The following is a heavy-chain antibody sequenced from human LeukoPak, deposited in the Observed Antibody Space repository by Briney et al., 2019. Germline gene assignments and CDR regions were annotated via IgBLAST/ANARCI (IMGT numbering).Heavy chain of an antibody. Sequence: GESLKISCKGSGYSFTSYWIVWVRQIPGKGLEWMGIIYPAGSDTKYSPSFRGQVTISAHNSINTSYLQRNSLTAADTAWYSWARQNGGSYPGTYYFCYMH. CDR2: IYPAGSDT. J-gene: IGHJ6*03. D-gene: IGHD2-8*01. CDR3: ARQNGGSYPGTYYFCYMH. CDR1: GYSFTSYW. V-gene: IGHV5-51*01.